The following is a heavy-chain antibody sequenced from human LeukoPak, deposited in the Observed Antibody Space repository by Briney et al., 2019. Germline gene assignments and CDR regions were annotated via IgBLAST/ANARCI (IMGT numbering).Heavy chain of an antibody. CDR1: GYTFTGYY. V-gene: IGHV1-2*04. CDR3: ARGREEQWLGLYYFDY. D-gene: IGHD6-19*01. J-gene: IGHJ4*02. Sequence: ASVKVSCKASGYTFTGYYMHWVRQAPGQGLEWMGWINPNSGGTNYAQKLQGWVTMTRDTSISTAYMELSRLRSDDTAVYYCARGREEQWLGLYYFDYWGQGTLVTVSS. CDR2: INPNSGGT.